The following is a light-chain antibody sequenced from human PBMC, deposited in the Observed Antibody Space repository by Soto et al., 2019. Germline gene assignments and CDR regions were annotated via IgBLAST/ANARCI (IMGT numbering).Light chain of an antibody. CDR1: SSDVGGYNY. J-gene: IGLJ2*01. Sequence: QSALTQPASVSGSPGQSITISCTGTSSDVGGYNYVSWYQHHPGKAPKLMIYEVSNRPSGVSTRFSGSKSGNTASLTISGLQPEDEADYYCSSYSTIGAEVHFGGGTKVTVL. V-gene: IGLV2-14*01. CDR2: EVS. CDR3: SSYSTIGAEVH.